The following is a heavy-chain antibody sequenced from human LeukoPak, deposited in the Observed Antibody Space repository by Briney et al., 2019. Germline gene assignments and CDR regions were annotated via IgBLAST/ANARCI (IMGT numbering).Heavy chain of an antibody. CDR1: GFTFSTYG. Sequence: GGSLRLSCAASGFTFSTYGMHWVRQAPGKGLEWVAFIRYDGNNKFYADSVKGRFTISRDNSRNTLYLQMNSLRPEDTAVYYCARDRHVYYDILTGYASYFEYWGQGALVTVSS. J-gene: IGHJ4*02. V-gene: IGHV3-30*02. CDR2: IRYDGNNK. CDR3: ARDRHVYYDILTGYASYFEY. D-gene: IGHD3-9*01.